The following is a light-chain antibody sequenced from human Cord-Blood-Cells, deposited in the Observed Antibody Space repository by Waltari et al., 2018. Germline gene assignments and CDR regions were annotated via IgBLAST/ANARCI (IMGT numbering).Light chain of an antibody. J-gene: IGLJ2*01. V-gene: IGLV2-14*01. Sequence: QSALTQPVSVSGSPGPSITISFTGTSSDVGGYNYVLWYQQHPGKTPKLMIYEVSKRPSGVSNRFSGSKSGNTASLTISGLQAEDEADYYCSSYTSSSTLVVFGGGTKLTVL. CDR1: SSDVGGYNY. CDR3: SSYTSSSTLVV. CDR2: EVS.